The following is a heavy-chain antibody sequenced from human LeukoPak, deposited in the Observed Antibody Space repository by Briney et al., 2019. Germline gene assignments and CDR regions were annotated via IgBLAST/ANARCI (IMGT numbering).Heavy chain of an antibody. Sequence: ASVKVSCKASGYTFTSYGIGWVRQAPGQGLEWMGWISAYNGNTNYAQKLQGRVTMTTDTSTSTAYMELRSLRSDDTAVYYCARRQGNWGGVLYYFDYWGQGTLVTVSS. CDR2: ISAYNGNT. CDR1: GYTFTSYG. D-gene: IGHD7-27*01. J-gene: IGHJ4*02. V-gene: IGHV1-18*01. CDR3: ARRQGNWGGVLYYFDY.